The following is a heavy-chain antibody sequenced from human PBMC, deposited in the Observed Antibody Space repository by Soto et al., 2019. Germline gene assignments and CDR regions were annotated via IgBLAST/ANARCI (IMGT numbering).Heavy chain of an antibody. CDR1: GFTFSSYA. V-gene: IGHV3-30-3*01. CDR2: ISYDGSNK. D-gene: IGHD3-3*01. CDR3: ARGDGETYDFGSGYPFYYYYYGMDV. Sequence: QVQLVESGGGVVQPGRSLRLSCAASGFTFSSYAMHWVRQAPGKGLEWVAVISYDGSNKYYADSVKGRFTISRDNSKNTLYLQMNNLRAEDTAVYYFARGDGETYDFGSGYPFYYYYYGMDVWGQGTTVTVSS. J-gene: IGHJ6*02.